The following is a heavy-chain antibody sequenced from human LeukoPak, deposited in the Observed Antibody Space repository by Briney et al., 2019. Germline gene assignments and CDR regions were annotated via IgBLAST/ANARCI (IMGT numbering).Heavy chain of an antibody. CDR1: GGSFSGYY. Sequence: SETLSLTCAVYGGSFSGYYWSWIRQPPGKGLEWIGEINHSGSTNYNPSLKSRVTISVDTSKNQFSLQLNSVTPEDTAVYYCTRVPAGSGRYYFDYWGQGTLVTVSS. V-gene: IGHV4-34*01. D-gene: IGHD3-10*01. J-gene: IGHJ4*02. CDR2: INHSGST. CDR3: TRVPAGSGRYYFDY.